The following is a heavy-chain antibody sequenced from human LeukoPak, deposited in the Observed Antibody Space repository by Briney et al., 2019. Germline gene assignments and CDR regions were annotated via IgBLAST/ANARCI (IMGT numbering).Heavy chain of an antibody. J-gene: IGHJ4*02. Sequence: ASVKVSCKASGYTFSSYGINWVRQAPGKGLEWMGGFDPEDGETIYAQKFQGRVTMTEDTSTDTAYMELSSLRSEDTAVYYCATGIAARPYDYWGQGTLVTVSS. D-gene: IGHD6-6*01. CDR3: ATGIAARPYDY. V-gene: IGHV1-24*01. CDR2: FDPEDGET. CDR1: GYTFSSYG.